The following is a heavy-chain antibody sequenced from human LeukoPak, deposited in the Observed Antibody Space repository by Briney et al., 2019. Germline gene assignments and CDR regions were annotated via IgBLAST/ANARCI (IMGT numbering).Heavy chain of an antibody. Sequence: GGSLRLSCAASGFTLTSFGMHCGPDAPGKGLESGALISYDGSKTYYADSVKGRFTISRDNSKNTLYLQMNSLRAEDTAVYYCAKGGSGWYLGDYWGQGTLVTVSS. D-gene: IGHD6-19*01. J-gene: IGHJ4*02. CDR1: GFTLTSFG. V-gene: IGHV3-30*18. CDR2: ISYDGSKT. CDR3: AKGGSGWYLGDY.